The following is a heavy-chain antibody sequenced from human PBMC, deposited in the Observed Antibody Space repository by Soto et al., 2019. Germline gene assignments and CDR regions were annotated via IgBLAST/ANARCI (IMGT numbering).Heavy chain of an antibody. J-gene: IGHJ4*02. D-gene: IGHD3-10*01. V-gene: IGHV1-3*01. CDR3: ARAPGGLHLWLAY. CDR2: INPGNGNT. Sequence: ASVKVSCKASGYTFTSYAMHWVRQAPGQRLEWMGWINPGNGNTKYSQKFQGRVTITRDTSASTAYMELSSLRSEDTAVYYCARAPGGLHLWLAYRGQGTLVTGSS. CDR1: GYTFTSYA.